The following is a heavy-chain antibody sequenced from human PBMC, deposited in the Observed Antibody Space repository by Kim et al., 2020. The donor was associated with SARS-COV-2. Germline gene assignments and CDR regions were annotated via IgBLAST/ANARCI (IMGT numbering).Heavy chain of an antibody. D-gene: IGHD6-6*01. CDR2: INHSGST. J-gene: IGHJ4*02. Sequence: SETLSLTCAVYGGSFSGYYWSWIRQPPGKGLEWIGEINHSGSTNYNPSLKSRVTISVDTSKNQFSLKLSSVTAADTAVYYCARGPEYRFDYWGQGTLVTVSS. CDR1: GGSFSGYY. CDR3: ARGPEYRFDY. V-gene: IGHV4-34*01.